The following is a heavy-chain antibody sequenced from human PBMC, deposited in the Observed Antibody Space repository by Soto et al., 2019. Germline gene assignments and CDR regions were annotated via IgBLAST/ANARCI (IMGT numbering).Heavy chain of an antibody. CDR1: GGTFSSYT. D-gene: IGHD4-4*01. J-gene: IGHJ4*02. CDR3: ATATPDYSNSILRPN. V-gene: IGHV1-69*02. Sequence: ASVKVSCKASGGTFSSYTISWVRQAPGQGLEWMGRIIPILGIANYAQKFQGRVTITADKSTSTAYMELSSLRSEDTAVYYCATATPDYSNSILRPNWGQGTLVTVSS. CDR2: IIPILGIA.